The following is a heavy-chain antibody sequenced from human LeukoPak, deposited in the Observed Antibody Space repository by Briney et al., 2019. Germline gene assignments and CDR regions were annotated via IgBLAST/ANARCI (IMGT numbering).Heavy chain of an antibody. CDR2: IYHSGST. J-gene: IGHJ2*01. CDR3: ARGGSGSGPSSWYFDL. Sequence: SETLSLTCAVSGGSISSGGYSWSWIRQPPGKGLEWIVYIYHSGSTYYNPSLKSRVAISVNRSKNQFSLKLSSVTAADTAVYYCARGGSGSGPSSWYFDLWGRGTLVTVSS. CDR1: GGSISSGGYS. D-gene: IGHD3-10*01. V-gene: IGHV4-30-2*01.